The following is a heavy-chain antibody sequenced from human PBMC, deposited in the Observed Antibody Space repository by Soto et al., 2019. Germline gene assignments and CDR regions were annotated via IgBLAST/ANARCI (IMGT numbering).Heavy chain of an antibody. Sequence: ASVKVSCKASGFTFSAYYIYWVRQAPGRGLEWMGWINPGSGDTNYSQKFQGRVTMTRDTSASTVYMELSSLIPDDTAVYYCARAPKCSGGSCYSDWFDPWGQGTLVTVSS. CDR3: ARAPKCSGGSCYSDWFDP. D-gene: IGHD2-15*01. J-gene: IGHJ5*02. V-gene: IGHV1-2*02. CDR1: GFTFSAYY. CDR2: INPGSGDT.